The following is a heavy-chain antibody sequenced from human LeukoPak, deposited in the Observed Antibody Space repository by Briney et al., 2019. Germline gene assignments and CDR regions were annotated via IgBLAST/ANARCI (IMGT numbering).Heavy chain of an antibody. CDR3: AKGSYYDSSGSFYFDY. Sequence: GGSLRISCTVSGFTFGDYAINWVRQAPGKGLEWVSGISGSGDNTYYADSVKGRFTISRDNSKNTLYVQVNSLGTEDTAAYYCAKGSYYDSSGSFYFDYWGQGTLVTVSS. J-gene: IGHJ4*02. V-gene: IGHV3-23*01. CDR2: ISGSGDNT. CDR1: GFTFGDYA. D-gene: IGHD3-22*01.